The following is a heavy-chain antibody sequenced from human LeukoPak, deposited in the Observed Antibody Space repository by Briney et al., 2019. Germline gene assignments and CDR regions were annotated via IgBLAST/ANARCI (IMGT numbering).Heavy chain of an antibody. D-gene: IGHD1-26*01. CDR3: AKDVGKWESLHFFDY. CDR1: GFTLSTNA. Sequence: GGSLRLSCLTSGFTLSTNAMSWVRQAPGKGLEWISGISGSGASAYYADSVKGRFTISRDDSRNTLYLQMNSLRGDDTAVYYCAKDVGKWESLHFFDYWGQGTLVTVSS. V-gene: IGHV3-23*01. J-gene: IGHJ4*02. CDR2: ISGSGASA.